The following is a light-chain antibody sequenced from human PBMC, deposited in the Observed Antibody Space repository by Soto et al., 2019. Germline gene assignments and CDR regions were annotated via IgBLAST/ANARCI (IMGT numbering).Light chain of an antibody. CDR1: QSISSNY. J-gene: IGKJ4*01. CDR3: QQSDTSPLT. CDR2: AAS. V-gene: IGKV3D-20*01. Sequence: EIVLTQSPDTLSLSPGERATISCGASQSISSNYLVWYQQKPGLAPRLLMYAASSRATGIPDRFSGSGSGTDFTLTITRLEPEDFAVYYCQQSDTSPLTFGGGTKV.